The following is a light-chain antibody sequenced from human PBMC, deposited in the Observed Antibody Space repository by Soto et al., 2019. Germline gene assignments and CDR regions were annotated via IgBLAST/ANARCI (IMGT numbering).Light chain of an antibody. Sequence: DIQMTQSPSIVTASVGDGVTNTCRASQRVSTWLAWYQQRPWKAPKLLIYAASTSQSGVPSRFRGSGSGTDFTLTICSLQPDDFATYYCQQANTFPLTFGGGTKV. CDR3: QQANTFPLT. CDR2: AAS. J-gene: IGKJ4*01. CDR1: QRVSTW. V-gene: IGKV1-12*01.